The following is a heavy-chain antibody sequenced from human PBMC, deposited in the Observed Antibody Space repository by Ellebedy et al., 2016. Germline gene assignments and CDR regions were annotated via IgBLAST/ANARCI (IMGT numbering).Heavy chain of an antibody. CDR3: AKELGLLWFGELNWFDP. Sequence: GGSLRLXXAASGFTFSSYAMSWVRQAPGKGLEWVSAISGSGGSTYYADSVKGRFTISRDNSKNTLYLQMNSLRAEDTAVYYCAKELGLLWFGELNWFDPWGQGTLVTVSS. CDR1: GFTFSSYA. D-gene: IGHD3-10*01. J-gene: IGHJ5*02. V-gene: IGHV3-23*01. CDR2: ISGSGGST.